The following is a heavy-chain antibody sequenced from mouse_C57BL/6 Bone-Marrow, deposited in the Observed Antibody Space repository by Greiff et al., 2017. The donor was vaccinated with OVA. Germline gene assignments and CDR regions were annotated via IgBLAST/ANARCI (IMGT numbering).Heavy chain of an antibody. J-gene: IGHJ1*03. CDR3: TPVWSFDV. V-gene: IGHV1-15*01. Sequence: VQLQQSGAELVRPGASVTLSCKASGYTFTDYEMHWVKQTPVHGLEWIGAIDPENGGTAYNQKFKGKAILTADKSSSTAYMELRSLTSEDSAVYYCTPVWSFDVWGTGTTVTVSS. CDR2: IDPENGGT. CDR1: GYTFTDYE.